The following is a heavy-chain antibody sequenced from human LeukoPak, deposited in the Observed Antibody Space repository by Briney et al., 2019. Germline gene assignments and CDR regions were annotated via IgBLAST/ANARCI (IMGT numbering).Heavy chain of an antibody. CDR1: VGSISSYY. V-gene: IGHV4-59*08. J-gene: IGHJ2*01. CDR2: IYYSGST. CDR3: ARQKKTGPDSWYFDL. Sequence: SETLSLTCTVSVGSISSYYWSWIRQPPGKGLEWIGYIYYSGSTNYNPSLKSRVTISVDTSKNQFSLKLSSVTAADTAVYYCARQKKTGPDSWYFDLWGRGTLVTVSS.